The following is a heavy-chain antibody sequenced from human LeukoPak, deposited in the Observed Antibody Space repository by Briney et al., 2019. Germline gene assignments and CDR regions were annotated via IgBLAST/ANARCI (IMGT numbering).Heavy chain of an antibody. J-gene: IGHJ4*02. Sequence: PGGSLRLSCAASGFAVSSTYMNWVRQAPGKGLEWVSLINSGGSTYYADSVKGRFTISRDNSKNTLYLQMNSLRAEDTAVYYCASKTLAARQAFWGQGTLVTASS. CDR3: ASKTLAARQAF. CDR2: INSGGST. V-gene: IGHV3-53*01. CDR1: GFAVSSTY. D-gene: IGHD6-6*01.